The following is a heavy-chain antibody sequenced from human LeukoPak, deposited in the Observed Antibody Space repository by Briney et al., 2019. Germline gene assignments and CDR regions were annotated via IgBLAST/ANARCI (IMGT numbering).Heavy chain of an antibody. V-gene: IGHV3-30*18. CDR3: AKVGYVEDTAKVGHYFDY. J-gene: IGHJ4*02. D-gene: IGHD5-18*01. CDR2: ISNDGRNK. Sequence: GTSLRLSCATSGFTFRNYGVHWVRQAPGKGLEWVAVISNDGRNKYYADSVKGRFTISRDNSKNTLYLQMNSLRPEDTAVYYCAKVGYVEDTAKVGHYFDYWGQGTLVTASS. CDR1: GFTFRNYG.